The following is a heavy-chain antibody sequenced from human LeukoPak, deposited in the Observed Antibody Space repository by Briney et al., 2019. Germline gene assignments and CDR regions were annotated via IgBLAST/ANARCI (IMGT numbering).Heavy chain of an antibody. V-gene: IGHV3-30-3*01. J-gene: IGHJ4*02. CDR1: GFTFSSYA. CDR2: ISYDGSNK. D-gene: IGHD6-13*01. Sequence: PGGSLRLSCAASGFTFSSYAMHWVRQAPGKGLEWVAVISYDGSNKYYADSVKGRFTISRDNSKNTLYLQMNSLRAEDTAVYYCAKDRIRIAAAAHFDYWGQGTLVTVSS. CDR3: AKDRIRIAAAAHFDY.